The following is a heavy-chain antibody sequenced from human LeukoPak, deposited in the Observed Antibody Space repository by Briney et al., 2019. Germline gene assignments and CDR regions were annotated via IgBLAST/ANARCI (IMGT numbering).Heavy chain of an antibody. D-gene: IGHD2-15*01. CDR3: ARAAVVVLAATPGDY. Sequence: GGSLRLSCAASGFTFSSYAMHWVRQAPGRGLEWVAVISYDGSNKYYADSVKGRFTISRDTSKNTLYLQMNSLRPEDTAVYYCARAAVVVLAATPGDYWGQGTLVTVSS. V-gene: IGHV3-30-3*01. CDR1: GFTFSSYA. J-gene: IGHJ4*02. CDR2: ISYDGSNK.